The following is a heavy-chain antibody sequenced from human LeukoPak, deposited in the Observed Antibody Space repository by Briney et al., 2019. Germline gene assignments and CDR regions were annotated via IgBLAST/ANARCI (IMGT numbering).Heavy chain of an antibody. D-gene: IGHD2-2*01. J-gene: IGHJ1*01. V-gene: IGHV3-23*01. CDR3: AKGGSIVVVPAAEH. Sequence: AGGSLRLSCAASGFSFSNYAMTWVRQAPGKGLEWVSAISGSGDSTYYADSLKGRFTISRDNSKNTLYLQMISLRAEDTAVYYCAKGGSIVVVPAAEHWGQGTLVTVSS. CDR1: GFSFSNYA. CDR2: ISGSGDST.